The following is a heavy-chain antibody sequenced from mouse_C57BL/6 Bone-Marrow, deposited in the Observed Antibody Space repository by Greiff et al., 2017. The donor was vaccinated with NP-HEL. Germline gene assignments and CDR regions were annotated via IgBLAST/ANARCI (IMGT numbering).Heavy chain of an antibody. J-gene: IGHJ3*01. CDR1: GYTFTDYN. D-gene: IGHD2-4*01. CDR2: INPNNGGT. CDR3: AFLYYDYALAY. Sequence: EVQLQQSGPELVKPGASVKIPCKASGYTFTDYNMDWVKQSHGKSLEWIGDINPNNGGTIYNQKFKGKATLTVDKSSSTAYMELRSLTSEDTAVYYCAFLYYDYALAYWGQGTLVTVSA. V-gene: IGHV1-18*01.